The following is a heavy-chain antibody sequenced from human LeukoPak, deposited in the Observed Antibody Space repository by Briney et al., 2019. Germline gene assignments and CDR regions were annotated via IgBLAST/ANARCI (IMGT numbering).Heavy chain of an antibody. Sequence: GGSLRLSCTGSGFIFGSYSMNWVRHAPGKGLEWVSYISSSGSTIYYADSVKGRFTISRDNAKNSLYLQMNSLRAEDTAVYYCARAGGRHDYYDSSGPPGYWGQGTLVTVSS. CDR3: ARAGGRHDYYDSSGPPGY. CDR1: GFIFGSYS. J-gene: IGHJ4*02. D-gene: IGHD3-22*01. CDR2: ISSSGSTI. V-gene: IGHV3-48*04.